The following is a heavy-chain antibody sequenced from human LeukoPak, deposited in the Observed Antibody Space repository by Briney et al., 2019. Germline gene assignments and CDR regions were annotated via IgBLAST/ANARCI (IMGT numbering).Heavy chain of an antibody. V-gene: IGHV4-59*01. CDR2: IYYSGST. J-gene: IGHJ4*01. CDR1: GGSISSYY. D-gene: IGHD3-22*01. Sequence: SETLSLTCTVSGGSISSYYWSWIRQPPGKGLEWIGYIYYSGSTNYNPSLKSRVTISLDTSKNQFSLSMTSVTAADTAVYFCATTWYYDSRGYLFDDWGHGTLVTVSS. CDR3: ATTWYYDSRGYLFDD.